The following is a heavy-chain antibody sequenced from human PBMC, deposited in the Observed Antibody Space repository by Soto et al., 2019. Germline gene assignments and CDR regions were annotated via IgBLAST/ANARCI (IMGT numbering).Heavy chain of an antibody. CDR3: ARDWTGSTCPCLDV. J-gene: IGHJ6*02. V-gene: IGHV3-23*01. CDR1: GFTFSNYA. CDR2: SGGGGGTT. Sequence: EVQLWESGGGLVQPGGSLRLSCAASGFTFSNYALTWVRQSPGKGLEWVSTSGGGGGTTYYADSVKGRFTISRDNSKNSLSLQVSSLRVEDTAIYYCARDWTGSTCPCLDVWGQGTTVSVSS. D-gene: IGHD2-8*02.